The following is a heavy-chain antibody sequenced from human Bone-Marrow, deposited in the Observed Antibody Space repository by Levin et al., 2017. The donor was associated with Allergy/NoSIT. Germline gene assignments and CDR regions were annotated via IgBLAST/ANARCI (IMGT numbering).Heavy chain of an antibody. Sequence: GESLKISCAASGITFSSYAMTWVRQAPGKGLEWVSGISYNADNTYYADSVKGRFTISRDNSKNTLYLQMNSLRDEDTAVYYCARDDSGSGSYYWMVYWGQGTLVTVSS. CDR3: ARDDSGSGSYYWMVY. D-gene: IGHD3-10*01. CDR2: ISYNADNT. J-gene: IGHJ4*02. CDR1: GITFSSYA. V-gene: IGHV3-23*01.